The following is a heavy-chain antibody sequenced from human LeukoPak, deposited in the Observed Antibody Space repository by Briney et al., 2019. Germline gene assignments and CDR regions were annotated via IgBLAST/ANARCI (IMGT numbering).Heavy chain of an antibody. Sequence: GGSLRLSCAASGFTFSSYAMHWVRQAPGKGLEWVAVISYDGSNKYYADSVKGRFTVSGDNSKNTLYLQMNSLRAEDTAVYYCARFWGTMVRGVDYYYMDVWGKGTTVTVSS. V-gene: IGHV3-30-3*01. CDR1: GFTFSSYA. CDR2: ISYDGSNK. J-gene: IGHJ6*03. CDR3: ARFWGTMVRGVDYYYMDV. D-gene: IGHD3-10*01.